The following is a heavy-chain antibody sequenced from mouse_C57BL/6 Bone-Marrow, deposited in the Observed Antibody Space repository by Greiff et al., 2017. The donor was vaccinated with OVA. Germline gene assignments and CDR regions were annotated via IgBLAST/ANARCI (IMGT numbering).Heavy chain of an antibody. CDR2: VYPYNGGT. Sequence: VQLQQPGAELVKPGASVKLSCKASGYTFTSYWMHWVKQRPGQGLEWIGLVYPYNGGTSYNQKFKGKATLTVDTSSSTAYMELNSLTSEDSAVYYCARDRITTVVESPLGAMDYWGQGTSVTVSS. V-gene: IGHV1-64*01. CDR3: ARDRITTVVESPLGAMDY. CDR1: GYTFTSYW. D-gene: IGHD1-1*01. J-gene: IGHJ4*01.